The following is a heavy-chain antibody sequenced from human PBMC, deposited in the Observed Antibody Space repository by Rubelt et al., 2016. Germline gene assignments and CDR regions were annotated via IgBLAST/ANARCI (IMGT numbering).Heavy chain of an antibody. Sequence: QVQLVQSGAEVKKPGASVKVSCKASGYTFTSYGISWVRQAPGQGLEWMGWISAYNGNTNLQRKVQGRVTMTTETSHSTAYMELSSRRSEDTAVYYCARDFSLDHDAFDIWGQGTMVTVSS. D-gene: IGHD2/OR15-2a*01. V-gene: IGHV1-18*01. CDR2: ISAYNGNT. J-gene: IGHJ3*02. CDR3: ARDFSLDHDAFDI. CDR1: GYTFTSYG.